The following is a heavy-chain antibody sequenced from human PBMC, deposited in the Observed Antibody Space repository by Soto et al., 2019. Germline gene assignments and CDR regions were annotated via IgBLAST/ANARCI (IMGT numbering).Heavy chain of an antibody. CDR3: ARKLTVTTGNNWFDP. J-gene: IGHJ5*02. CDR1: GGSFSGYY. Sequence: SETLSLTCAVYGGSFSGYYWSWIRQPPGKGLEWIGEINHSGSTNYNPSLKSRVTISVDTSKNQFSLKLSSVTAADTAVYYCARKLTVTTGNNWFDPWGQGTLVTVSS. D-gene: IGHD4-17*01. CDR2: INHSGST. V-gene: IGHV4-34*01.